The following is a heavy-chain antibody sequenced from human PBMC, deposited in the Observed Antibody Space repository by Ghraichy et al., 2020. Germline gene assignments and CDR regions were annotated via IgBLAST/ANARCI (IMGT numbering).Heavy chain of an antibody. Sequence: GGSLRLSCAASGFTFISYAMNWVRQAPGKGPELVSTISGSGGSTSYADSVRGRFTISRDNSKNTLYLQMNSLRAEDTAVYYCAKRYCSSGSCYSIDYWGKGTLVAVSS. CDR3: AKRYCSSGSCYSIDY. D-gene: IGHD2-15*01. J-gene: IGHJ4*02. CDR2: ISGSGGST. CDR1: GFTFISYA. V-gene: IGHV3-23*01.